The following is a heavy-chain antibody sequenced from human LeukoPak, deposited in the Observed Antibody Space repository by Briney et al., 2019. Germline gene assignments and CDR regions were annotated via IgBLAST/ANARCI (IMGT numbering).Heavy chain of an antibody. CDR1: GYTFTGYY. CDR2: MNPNSGNT. V-gene: IGHV1-8*02. Sequence: ASVKVSCKASGYTFTGYYMHWVRQAPGQGLEWMGWMNPNSGNTGYAQKFQGRVTMTRNTSISTAYMELSSLRSEDTAVYYCARERAARPLRVFDYYYYGMDVWGQGTTVTVSS. D-gene: IGHD6-6*01. CDR3: ARERAARPLRVFDYYYYGMDV. J-gene: IGHJ6*02.